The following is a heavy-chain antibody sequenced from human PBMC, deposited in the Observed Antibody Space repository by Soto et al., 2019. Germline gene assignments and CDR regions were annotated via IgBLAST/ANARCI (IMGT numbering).Heavy chain of an antibody. CDR3: ARDRKGAGTNWFDP. Sequence: SVKVSCKASGGTFSSYAISWVRQAPGQGLEWMGGIIPIFGTANYAQKFQGRVTITADESTSTAYMELSSLRSEDTAVYYCARDRKGAGTNWFDPWGQGTLVTVSS. CDR2: IIPIFGTA. J-gene: IGHJ5*02. CDR1: GGTFSSYA. D-gene: IGHD1-1*01. V-gene: IGHV1-69*13.